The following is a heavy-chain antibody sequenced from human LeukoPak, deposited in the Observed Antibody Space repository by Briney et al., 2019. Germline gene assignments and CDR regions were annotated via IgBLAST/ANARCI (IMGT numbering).Heavy chain of an antibody. D-gene: IGHD3-22*01. V-gene: IGHV3-48*04. Sequence: PGGSLRLSCAASGFTFSSYSMNWVRQAPGKGLEWVSYISSSSSTIYYADSVKGRFTISRDNAKNSLYLQMNSLRAEDTAVYYCARDYDSSGYPPLFGYWGQGTLVTVSS. CDR1: GFTFSSYS. J-gene: IGHJ4*02. CDR3: ARDYDSSGYPPLFGY. CDR2: ISSSSSTI.